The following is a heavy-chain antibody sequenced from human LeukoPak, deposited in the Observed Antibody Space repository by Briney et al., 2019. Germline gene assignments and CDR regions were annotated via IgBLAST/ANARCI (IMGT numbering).Heavy chain of an antibody. CDR3: ASGGYDSSGFDY. CDR2: ISYDGSNK. J-gene: IGHJ4*02. CDR1: GFTFSSYA. Sequence: GGSLRLSCAASGFTFSSYAMHWVRQAPGKGLEWVAVISYDGSNKYYADSVKGRFTISRDNSKNTLYLQMNSLRAEDTAVYYCASGGYDSSGFDYWGQGTLVTVSS. V-gene: IGHV3-30*04. D-gene: IGHD3-22*01.